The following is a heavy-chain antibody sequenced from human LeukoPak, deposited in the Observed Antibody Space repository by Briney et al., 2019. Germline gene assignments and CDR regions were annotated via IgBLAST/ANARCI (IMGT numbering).Heavy chain of an antibody. D-gene: IGHD1-1*01. CDR3: ARRGIGNWYFDL. J-gene: IGHJ2*01. CDR2: IYYSGST. CDR1: GGSISSSSYY. V-gene: IGHV4-61*05. Sequence: SETLSLTCTVSGGSISSSSYYWSWIRQPPGTGLEWIGYIYYSGSTNYNPSLKSRVTISVDTSKNQFSLKLSSVTAADTAVYYCARRGIGNWYFDLWGRGTLVTVSS.